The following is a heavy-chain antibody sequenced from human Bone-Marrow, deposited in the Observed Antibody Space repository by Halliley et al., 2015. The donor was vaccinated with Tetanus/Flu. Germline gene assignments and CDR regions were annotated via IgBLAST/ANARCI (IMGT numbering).Heavy chain of an antibody. V-gene: IGHV4-30-4*01. J-gene: IGHJ4*02. CDR3: ARGLHYSPGGAYWDS. Sequence: LRLSCAVSGGSIRSGGYYWGWIRQPPGKGLQWIAYNYYSGSTYYNPSLKSRVTISVDTSKNQLSLKVRSVTAADTAVYYCARGLHYSPGGAYWDSWGQGTLVAVSS. D-gene: IGHD2-8*02. CDR1: GGSIRSGGYY. CDR2: NYYSGST.